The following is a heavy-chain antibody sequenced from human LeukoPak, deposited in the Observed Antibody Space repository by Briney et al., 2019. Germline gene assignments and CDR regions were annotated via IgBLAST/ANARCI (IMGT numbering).Heavy chain of an antibody. J-gene: IGHJ4*02. CDR1: GFTFSNYW. CDR2: MKGDGSSK. V-gene: IGHV3-7*03. Sequence: GSLRLSCAASGFTFSNYWMSWVRQAPGKGLEWVANMKGDGSSKYYMDSVKGRFTISRDNAKSSLYLQMNTLRAEDTAVYYCATSHDSSGNDWGQGTLVTVSS. D-gene: IGHD3-22*01. CDR3: ATSHDSSGND.